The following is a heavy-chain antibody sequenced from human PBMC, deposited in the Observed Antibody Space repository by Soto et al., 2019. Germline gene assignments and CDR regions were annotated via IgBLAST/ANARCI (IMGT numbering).Heavy chain of an antibody. CDR1: GFIFDDYG. CDR3: ARGRSLFDF. CDR2: INWDGSST. D-gene: IGHD3-16*02. Sequence: GGSLRLSCAASGFIFDDYGMTWVRQAPGKGLQWVSGINWDGSSTGFADSVKGRFTISRDNAKNSLYLQMNSLRVEDTAFYYCARGRSLFDFWGQGTLVTVSS. J-gene: IGHJ4*02. V-gene: IGHV3-20*04.